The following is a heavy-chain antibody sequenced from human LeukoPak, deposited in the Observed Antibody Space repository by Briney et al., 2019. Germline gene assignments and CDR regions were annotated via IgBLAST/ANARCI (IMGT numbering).Heavy chain of an antibody. D-gene: IGHD3-22*01. J-gene: IGHJ4*02. V-gene: IGHV3-23*01. CDR1: GFTFTSYA. CDR3: AKGEDSSGLHLDY. Sequence: GGSPRLSCAASGFTFTSYAMSWVRQAPGKGLEWVSTISDSGGSTYCADSVKGRFTISRDNSKNTLYLQMNGLRAEDTAVYYCAKGEDSSGLHLDYWGQGTLVTVSS. CDR2: ISDSGGST.